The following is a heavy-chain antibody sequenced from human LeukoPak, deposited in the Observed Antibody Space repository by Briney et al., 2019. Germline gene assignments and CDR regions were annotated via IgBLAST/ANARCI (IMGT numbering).Heavy chain of an antibody. CDR2: IYTSGST. V-gene: IGHV4-4*07. J-gene: IGHJ6*04. CDR3: ARDGGYCGGDCFVDV. CDR1: GGSISSYY. D-gene: IGHD2-21*02. Sequence: SETLSLTCTVSGGSISSYYWSWIRQPAGRGLEWIGRIYTSGSTNYNPSLKSRVTMSVDTSKNQFSLKLSSVTAADTAVYYCARDGGYCGGDCFVDVWGKGTTVTVSS.